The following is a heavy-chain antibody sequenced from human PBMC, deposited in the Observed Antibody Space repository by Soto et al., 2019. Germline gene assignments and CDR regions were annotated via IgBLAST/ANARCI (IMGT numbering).Heavy chain of an antibody. CDR2: IYYRGGT. CDR3: ARARGDDYDSGGYHQAYYFDY. CDR1: GDSVSSGDYY. Sequence: QLQLQESGPGLVKPSETLYLTCTVSGDSVSSGDYYWSWIRQSPGKGLEWIGSIYYRGGTSYNPSLKTRPNISAATSKKQVSLRLNSVTAADTAVYHCARARGDDYDSGGYHQAYYFDYWGQGILVTVSS. J-gene: IGHJ4*02. V-gene: IGHV4-61*08. D-gene: IGHD3-22*01.